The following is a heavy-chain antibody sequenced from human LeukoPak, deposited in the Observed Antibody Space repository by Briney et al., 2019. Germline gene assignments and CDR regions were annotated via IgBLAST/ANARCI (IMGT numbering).Heavy chain of an antibody. Sequence: SETLSLTCTVSGGSLTSHFWSWIRQPPGRGLEWIAYMFGSVNTKDNPSLKSRLTLSADTSKNQFSLRLSSVTAADTAVYYCATIKRGSIFGYFDFWGQGIKVTVSS. D-gene: IGHD5-18*01. J-gene: IGHJ4*02. CDR2: MFGSVNT. V-gene: IGHV4-59*11. CDR3: ATIKRGSIFGYFDF. CDR1: GGSLTSHF.